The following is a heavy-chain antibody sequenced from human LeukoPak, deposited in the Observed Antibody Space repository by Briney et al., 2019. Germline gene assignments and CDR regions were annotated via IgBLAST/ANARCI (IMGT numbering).Heavy chain of an antibody. J-gene: IGHJ3*02. D-gene: IGHD5-24*01. CDR1: GFTFISYA. CDR3: AREITVEMATTIGAFDI. Sequence: PGGSLRLSCAASGFTFISYAIHWVRPAPGKGLEWVAVISFHGTDTFYADSVKGRFTISRDNSKNTLYLQMSSLRAEDTAVYYCAREITVEMATTIGAFDIWGQGTMVTVSS. CDR2: ISFHGTDT. V-gene: IGHV3-30*04.